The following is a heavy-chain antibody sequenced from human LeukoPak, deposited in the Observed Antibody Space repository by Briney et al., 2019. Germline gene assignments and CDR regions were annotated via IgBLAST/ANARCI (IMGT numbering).Heavy chain of an antibody. CDR2: IYYSGST. Sequence: SQTLSLTCTVSGGSISSGDYYWSWIRQPPGKGLEWIGYIYYSGSTNYNPSLKSRVTISVDTSKNQFSLKLSSVTAADTAVYYCARVRGYGRLWYFDYWGQGTLVTVSS. V-gene: IGHV4-61*08. D-gene: IGHD5-18*01. J-gene: IGHJ4*02. CDR1: GGSISSGDYY. CDR3: ARVRGYGRLWYFDY.